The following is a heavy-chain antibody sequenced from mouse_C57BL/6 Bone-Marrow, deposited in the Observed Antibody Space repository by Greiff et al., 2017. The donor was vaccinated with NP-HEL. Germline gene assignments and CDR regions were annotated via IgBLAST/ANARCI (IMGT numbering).Heavy chain of an antibody. CDR3: GREGARGD. J-gene: IGHJ1*03. Sequence: EVKLLESGGGLVKPGGSLKLSCAASGFTFSSYAMSWVRQTPEKRLEWVATISAGGSYTYYPDYVKGRFTSSRDKAKNNLYLQLSHLKSEETARYYGGREGARGDWGKGTTVTVSS. CDR2: ISAGGSYT. V-gene: IGHV5-4*01. CDR1: GFTFSSYA.